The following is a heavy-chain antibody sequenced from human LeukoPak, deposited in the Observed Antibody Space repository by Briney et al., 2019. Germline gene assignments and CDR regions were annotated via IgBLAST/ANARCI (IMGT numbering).Heavy chain of an antibody. CDR3: ASVGWCRGWFDP. CDR1: GFKFSDYY. CDR2: INKSGSVN. Sequence: GGSLRLSCAASGFKFSDYYMSWIRQAPGKGLEWISYINKSGSVNQYSDSVKGRFTTSRDNVKKSVHLQMDSLRVEDTAVYYCASVGWCRGWFDPWGQGTLVSVSS. V-gene: IGHV3-11*01. J-gene: IGHJ5*02. D-gene: IGHD4/OR15-4a*01.